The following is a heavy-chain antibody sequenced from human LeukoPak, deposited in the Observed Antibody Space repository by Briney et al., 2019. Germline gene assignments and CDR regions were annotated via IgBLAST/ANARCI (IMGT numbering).Heavy chain of an antibody. D-gene: IGHD3-10*01. CDR2: IYYSGST. J-gene: IGHJ4*02. V-gene: IGHV4-34*01. CDR3: ARREDLRVRFDY. Sequence: SETLSLTCAVYGGSFSGYYWSWIRQPPGKGLEWIGSIYYSGSTYYNPPLKSRVTISVDTSKNQFSLKLSSVTAADTAVYYCARREDLRVRFDYWGQGTLVTVSS. CDR1: GGSFSGYY.